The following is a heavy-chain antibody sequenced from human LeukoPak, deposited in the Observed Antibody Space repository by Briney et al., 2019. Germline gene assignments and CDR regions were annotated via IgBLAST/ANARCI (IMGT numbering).Heavy chain of an antibody. J-gene: IGHJ4*02. V-gene: IGHV1-69*05. CDR3: ARSDIVVVPAALFLDY. CDR2: INPIFGTG. CDR1: GDTFSSYA. Sequence: AALKVSCKASGDTFSSYAISGVRQAPGQGLEWVGGINPIFGTGNYAQNFQGRVTISTDESTSTAYMGISSLRAPDTAVSYFARSDIVVVPAALFLDYWPQETLLTVPS. D-gene: IGHD2-2*01.